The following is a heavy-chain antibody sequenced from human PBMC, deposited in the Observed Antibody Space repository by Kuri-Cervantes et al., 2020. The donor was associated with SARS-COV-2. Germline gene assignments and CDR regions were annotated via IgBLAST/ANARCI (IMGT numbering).Heavy chain of an antibody. J-gene: IGHJ4*02. CDR3: ARPEMVRGVDY. CDR2: ISSSGSTI. V-gene: IGHV3-11*01. D-gene: IGHD5-24*01. CDR1: GFTFSDYY. Sequence: GESLKISCAASGFTFSDYYMSWIRQAPGKGLEWVSYISSSGSTIYYADSVKGQFTISRDNAKNSLYLQVNSLRAEDTAVYYCARPEMVRGVDYWGQGTLVTVSS.